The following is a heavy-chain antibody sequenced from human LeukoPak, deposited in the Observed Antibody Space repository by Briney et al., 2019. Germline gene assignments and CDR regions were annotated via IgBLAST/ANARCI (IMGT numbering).Heavy chain of an antibody. CDR3: ARGDAPPYFDY. J-gene: IGHJ4*02. V-gene: IGHV3-30-3*01. CDR2: ISYDGSNK. Sequence: PGGSLRLSCAASGFTVSSYAMHWVRQAPGKGLEWVAVISYDGSNKYYADSVKGRFTISRDNSKNTLYLQMNSLRAEDTAVYYCARGDAPPYFDYWGQGTLVTVSS. CDR1: GFTVSSYA.